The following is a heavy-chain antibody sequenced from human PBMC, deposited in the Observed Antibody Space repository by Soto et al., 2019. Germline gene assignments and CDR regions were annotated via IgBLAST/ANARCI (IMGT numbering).Heavy chain of an antibody. CDR3: ARDHMINPNGYGDYGGVDAFDI. Sequence: EVQLVESGGGLVQPGGSLRLSCAASGFTFSSYSMNWVRQAPGKGLEWVSYISSSSSTIYYADSVKGRFTISRDNAKNSLYLRMNSVRDEDMAVYYCARDHMINPNGYGDYGGVDAFDIWGQGTMVTVSS. CDR1: GFTFSSYS. CDR2: ISSSSSTI. D-gene: IGHD4-17*01. V-gene: IGHV3-48*02. J-gene: IGHJ3*02.